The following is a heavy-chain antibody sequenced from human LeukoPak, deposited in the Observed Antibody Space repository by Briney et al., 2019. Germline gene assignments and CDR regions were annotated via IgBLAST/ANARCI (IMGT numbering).Heavy chain of an antibody. CDR3: ARPLMLTAPYLYFDP. D-gene: IGHD4/OR15-4a*01. J-gene: IGHJ2*01. CDR1: GGSFSGYY. Sequence: SETLSLTCTVSGGSFSGYYWSWIRQPPGKGLEWIGYIYYSGATDYNPSLKSRVTISVDTSKNQFSLNLTSVTAADTAIYFCARPLMLTAPYLYFDPWGRGTLVTVSS. V-gene: IGHV4-59*08. CDR2: IYYSGAT.